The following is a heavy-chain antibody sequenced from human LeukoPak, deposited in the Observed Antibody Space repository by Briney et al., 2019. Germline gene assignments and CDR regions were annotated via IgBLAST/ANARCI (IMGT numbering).Heavy chain of an antibody. Sequence: PSETLSLTCSVSGGSISSSSYYWDWIRQPPGKGLEWIGSIYYSGSTYYNPSLKSRVTISVDTSKNQFSLKLSSVTAADTAVYYCAGTYYYDSSGYYHYSLWGQGTLVTVSS. D-gene: IGHD3-22*01. CDR3: AGTYYYDSSGYYHYSL. J-gene: IGHJ4*02. CDR2: IYYSGST. V-gene: IGHV4-39*07. CDR1: GGSISSSSYY.